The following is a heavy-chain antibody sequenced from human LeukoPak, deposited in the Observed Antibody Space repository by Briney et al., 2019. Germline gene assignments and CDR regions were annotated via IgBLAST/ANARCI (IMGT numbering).Heavy chain of an antibody. D-gene: IGHD1-26*01. J-gene: IGHJ4*02. CDR2: ISSSGSTI. CDR1: GFTFSSYE. CDR3: AREPRFSIVGATTEADY. V-gene: IGHV3-48*03. Sequence: PGGSLRLSCAASGFTFSSYEMNWVRQAPGKGLEWVSYISSSGSTIYYADSVKGRFTISRDNAKNSLYLQMNSLRAEDTAVYYCAREPRFSIVGATTEADYWGQGTLVTVSS.